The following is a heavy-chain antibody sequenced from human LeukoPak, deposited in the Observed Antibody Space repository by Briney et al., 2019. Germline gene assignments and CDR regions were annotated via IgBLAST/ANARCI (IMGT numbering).Heavy chain of an antibody. V-gene: IGHV1-69*06. D-gene: IGHD6-19*01. CDR2: IIPIFGTA. Sequence: SVKVSCKASGYTFTGYYMHWVRQAPGQGLEWMGGIIPIFGTANYAQKFQGRVTITADKSTSTAYMELSSLRSEDTAVYYCARSIAVAGIVPGGFDYWGQGTLVTVSS. CDR3: ARSIAVAGIVPGGFDY. CDR1: GYTFTGYY. J-gene: IGHJ4*02.